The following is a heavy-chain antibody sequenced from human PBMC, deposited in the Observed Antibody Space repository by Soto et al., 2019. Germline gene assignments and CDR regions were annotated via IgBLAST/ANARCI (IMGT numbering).Heavy chain of an antibody. CDR2: ISSNGGNT. D-gene: IGHD3-10*02. V-gene: IGHV3-64D*06. J-gene: IGHJ2*01. CDR3: QEEDGIRDVRSVSEFLLNRSSDL. Sequence: GKGLEYVSAISSNGGNTYYADSVKGRFTISRDSSKNTLYLQMSSLRTEDTAVFFFQEEDGIRDVRSVSEFLLNRSSDL.